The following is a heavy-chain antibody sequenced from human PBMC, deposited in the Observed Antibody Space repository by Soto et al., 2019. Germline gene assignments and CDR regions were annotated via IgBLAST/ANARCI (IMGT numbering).Heavy chain of an antibody. D-gene: IGHD2-8*01. V-gene: IGHV4-39*01. CDR3: ARHSCTNGVCYYYYYYGMDV. Sequence: QLQLQESGPGLVKPSETLSLTCTVSGGSISSSSYYWGWIRQPPGKGLEWIGSIYYSGSTYYNPSLKSRVTISVDTSKNQFSLKLSSVTAADTAVYYCARHSCTNGVCYYYYYYGMDVWGQGTTVTVSS. CDR1: GGSISSSSYY. J-gene: IGHJ6*02. CDR2: IYYSGST.